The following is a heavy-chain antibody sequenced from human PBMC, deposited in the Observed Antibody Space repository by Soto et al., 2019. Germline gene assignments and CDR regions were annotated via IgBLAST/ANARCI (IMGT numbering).Heavy chain of an antibody. Sequence: GSLRLSCAASGFTFSSYSMNWVRLAPGKGLEWVSSISSSSSSYIYYADSVKGRFTISRDNAKNSLYLQMNSLRAEDTAVYYCARDGLLRLGIIYWGQGTLVTVSS. CDR3: ARDGLLRLGIIY. CDR2: ISSSSSSYI. D-gene: IGHD7-27*01. V-gene: IGHV3-21*01. J-gene: IGHJ4*02. CDR1: GFTFSSYS.